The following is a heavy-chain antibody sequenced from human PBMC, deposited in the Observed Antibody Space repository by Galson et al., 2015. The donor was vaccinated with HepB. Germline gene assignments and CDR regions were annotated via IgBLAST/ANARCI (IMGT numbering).Heavy chain of an antibody. D-gene: IGHD6-19*01. CDR3: ARDSHPPVTGYHYYGMDV. Sequence: SLRLSCAASGITFSSYWMSWVRQAPGKGLEWVANIKQDGSDKYYVDSVKGRFSISRDNAKNSMYLQMNSLRAEDTAVYYCARDSHPPVTGYHYYGMDVWGQGTTVTVS. J-gene: IGHJ6*02. CDR1: GITFSSYW. V-gene: IGHV3-7*01. CDR2: IKQDGSDK.